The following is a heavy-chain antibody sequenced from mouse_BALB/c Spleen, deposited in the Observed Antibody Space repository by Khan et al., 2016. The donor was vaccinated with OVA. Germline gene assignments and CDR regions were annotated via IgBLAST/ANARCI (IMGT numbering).Heavy chain of an antibody. CDR3: AREEAVYHFDH. D-gene: IGHD3-3*01. CDR1: GYIFTSYW. V-gene: IGHV1-76*01. Sequence: QVQLKESGAELVRPGASVKLSCKTSGYIFTSYWIHWIKQRSGQGLEWIARIYPGTDNSYYNEKFKDKATLTADKSSSTAYMQPSSLKSEDSDVYCCAREEAVYHFDHWGQGTTLTVSS. J-gene: IGHJ2*01. CDR2: IYPGTDNS.